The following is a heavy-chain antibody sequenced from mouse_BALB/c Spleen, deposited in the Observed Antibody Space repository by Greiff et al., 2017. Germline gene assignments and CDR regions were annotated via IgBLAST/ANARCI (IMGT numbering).Heavy chain of an antibody. CDR1: GFNIKDYY. D-gene: IGHD2-1*01. V-gene: IGHV14-1*02. CDR2: IDPENGNT. J-gene: IGHJ3*01. Sequence: VQLQQSGAELVRSGASVELSCTASGFNIKDYYMHWVKQRPEQGLEWIGWIDPENGNTIYDPKFQGKASITADTSSNTAYLQLSSLTSEDTAVYYCAGNSWVAYWGQGTLVTVSA. CDR3: AGNSWVAY.